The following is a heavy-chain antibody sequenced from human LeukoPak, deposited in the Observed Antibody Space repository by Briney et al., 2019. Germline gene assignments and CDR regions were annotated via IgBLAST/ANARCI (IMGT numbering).Heavy chain of an antibody. CDR1: GYTFSDYY. CDR3: ARGVMVTALWSEKWFDP. Sequence: ASVKVSCKASGYTFSDYYMHWVRQAPGQGPEWMGWINPNSGGTNYAQKFQGRVTMTWDTSISTAYMELSRLRFDDTAVYYCARGVMVTALWSEKWFDPWGQGTLVTVSS. J-gene: IGHJ5*02. V-gene: IGHV1-2*02. CDR2: INPNSGGT. D-gene: IGHD2-21*02.